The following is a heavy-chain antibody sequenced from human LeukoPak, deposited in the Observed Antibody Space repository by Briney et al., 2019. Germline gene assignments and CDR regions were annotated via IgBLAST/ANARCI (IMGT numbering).Heavy chain of an antibody. V-gene: IGHV4-59*01. CDR2: IYYSGNT. J-gene: IGHJ4*02. CDR1: GGSISSYY. D-gene: IGHD6-13*01. Sequence: SETXSLTCTVSGGSISSYYWSWIRQPPGKGLEWIGYIYYSGNTNYNPSLKSRVTISVDMSKNQFSLKLTSVTAADTAVYYCARGDSSSWYRPFDYWGQGTLVTVSS. CDR3: ARGDSSSWYRPFDY.